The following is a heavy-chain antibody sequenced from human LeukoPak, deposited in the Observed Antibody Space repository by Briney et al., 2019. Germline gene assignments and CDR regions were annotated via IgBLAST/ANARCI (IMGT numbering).Heavy chain of an antibody. CDR3: AKRTRAYYYDSSGYLDYFDY. CDR1: GFTFSSYA. J-gene: IGHJ4*02. D-gene: IGHD3-22*01. V-gene: IGHV3-23*01. Sequence: GGSLRLSCAASGFTFSSYAMSWVRQAPGKGLEWVSAISGSGGSTYYADSVKGRFTISRDNSKNTLYLQMNSLRAEDTAVYYCAKRTRAYYYDSSGYLDYFDYWGQGTLVTVSS. CDR2: ISGSGGST.